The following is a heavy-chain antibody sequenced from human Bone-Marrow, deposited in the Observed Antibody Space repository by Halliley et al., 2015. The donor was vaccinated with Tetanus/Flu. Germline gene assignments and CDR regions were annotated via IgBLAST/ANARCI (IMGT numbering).Heavy chain of an antibody. CDR2: VWLDGSKK. V-gene: IGHV3-33*01. D-gene: IGHD2-15*01. J-gene: IGHJ4*02. Sequence: WVAIVWLDGSKKYYADSVKGRFTISRDNSKNTVFLQMTRLRAEDTALYYCAGDYGLSSSWYLDHGGQGTPVPFSS. CDR3: AGDYGLSSSWYLDH.